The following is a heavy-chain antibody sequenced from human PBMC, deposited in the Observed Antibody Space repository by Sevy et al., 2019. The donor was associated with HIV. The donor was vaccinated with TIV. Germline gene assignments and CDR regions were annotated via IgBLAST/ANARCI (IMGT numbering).Heavy chain of an antibody. Sequence: GESLKISCKGSGYSFTSYWIGWVRQMPGKGLEWMGIIYPGDSDTRYSPSFQGQVTISADKSISTAYLQWSSLKASDTAMYYCARHQIAVAGAVWFDPWGQGTLVTVSS. J-gene: IGHJ5*02. V-gene: IGHV5-51*01. CDR1: GYSFTSYW. CDR2: IYPGDSDT. CDR3: ARHQIAVAGAVWFDP. D-gene: IGHD6-19*01.